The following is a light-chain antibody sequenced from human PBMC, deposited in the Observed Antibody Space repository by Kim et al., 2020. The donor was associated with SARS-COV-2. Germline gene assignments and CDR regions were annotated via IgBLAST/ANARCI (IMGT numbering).Light chain of an antibody. J-gene: IGLJ1*01. CDR1: SIRGFY. V-gene: IGLV3-19*01. Sequence: LGQAVRITGQGDSIRGFYGSWYQQRPGQAPRLVIYGKNSRPSGIPDRCSGATSGNTAVLTITGAQAEDEADYYCNSRDSSDNHRDVFGAGTKVTVL. CDR3: NSRDSSDNHRDV. CDR2: GKN.